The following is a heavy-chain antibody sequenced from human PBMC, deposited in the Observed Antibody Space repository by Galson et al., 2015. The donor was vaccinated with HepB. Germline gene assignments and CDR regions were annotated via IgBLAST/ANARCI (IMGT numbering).Heavy chain of an antibody. J-gene: IGHJ4*02. Sequence: SLRLSCAASGFTFSSYNMNWVRQAPGKGLEWVSGISWNSGSIGYADSVKGRFTISRDKAKNSVYLQMNSLRNEDTALYYCAKDAGGGVGLFDYWGQGILVTVSS. V-gene: IGHV3-9*01. CDR1: GFTFSSYN. D-gene: IGHD3-3*01. CDR3: AKDAGGGVGLFDY. CDR2: ISWNSGSI.